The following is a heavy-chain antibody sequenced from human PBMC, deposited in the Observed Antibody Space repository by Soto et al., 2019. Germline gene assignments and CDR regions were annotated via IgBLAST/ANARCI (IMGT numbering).Heavy chain of an antibody. J-gene: IGHJ4*02. CDR1: GFTFNNYG. D-gene: IGHD3-22*01. Sequence: QPGGSLRLSCSASGFTFNNYGMSWVRQAPGKGLEWVSAISGSASDTHYGYSVKGRFVISRDNSNNTLYLHMSSLRAYDTAVYYCAKDLRYDLSCYFDSWGQGILVTVSS. V-gene: IGHV3-23*01. CDR3: AKDLRYDLSCYFDS. CDR2: ISGSASDT.